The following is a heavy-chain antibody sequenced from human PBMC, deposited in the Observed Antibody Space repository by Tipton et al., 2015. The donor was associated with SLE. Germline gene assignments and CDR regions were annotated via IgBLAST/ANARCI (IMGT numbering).Heavy chain of an antibody. CDR2: IYYTGST. CDR1: GDSITSSSYY. D-gene: IGHD1-26*01. CDR3: ARHGSGTYYSWFDP. V-gene: IGHV4-39*07. Sequence: GLVKPSETLSLTCSVSGDSITSSSYYWGWIRQPPGKGLEWIGSIYYTGSTYYNPSLKSRVTISVDTSKNQFSLKLRSVTAADTALYFCARHGSGTYYSWFDPWGQGNLVTVSS. J-gene: IGHJ5*02.